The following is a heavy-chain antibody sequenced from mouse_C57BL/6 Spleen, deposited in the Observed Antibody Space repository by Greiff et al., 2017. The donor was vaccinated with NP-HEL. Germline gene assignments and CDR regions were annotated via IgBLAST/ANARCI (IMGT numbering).Heavy chain of an antibody. J-gene: IGHJ3*01. D-gene: IGHD2-1*01. CDR1: GFTFSSYG. CDR2: ISSGGSYT. CDR3: AREGNGNYPAWFAY. Sequence: DVMLVESGGDLVKPGGSLKLSCAASGFTFSSYGMSWVRQTPDKRLEWVATISSGGSYTYYPDSVKGRFTISRDNAKNTLYLQMSSLKSEDTAMYYCAREGNGNYPAWFAYWGQGTLVTVSA. V-gene: IGHV5-6*02.